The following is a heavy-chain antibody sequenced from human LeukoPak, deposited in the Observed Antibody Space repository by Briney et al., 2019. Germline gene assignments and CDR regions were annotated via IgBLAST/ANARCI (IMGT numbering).Heavy chain of an antibody. Sequence: PGESLKISCKGSGYSFTSYWTGWVRQMPGKGLEWMGIIYPGDSDTRYSPSFQGQVTISADKSISTAYLQWSSLKASDTAMYYCARHSGIALAGTGFDPWGQGTLVTVSS. CDR1: GYSFTSYW. CDR2: IYPGDSDT. D-gene: IGHD6-19*01. CDR3: ARHSGIALAGTGFDP. J-gene: IGHJ5*02. V-gene: IGHV5-51*01.